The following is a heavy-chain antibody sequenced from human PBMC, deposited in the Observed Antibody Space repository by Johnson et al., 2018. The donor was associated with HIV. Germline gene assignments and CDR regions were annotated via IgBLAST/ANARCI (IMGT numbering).Heavy chain of an antibody. J-gene: IGHJ3*02. CDR2: ISSDGNVK. Sequence: QVQLVESVGGVVQPGRSLRLSCAASGFTFSTYAMDWVRQAPGKGLEWVAGISSDGNVKYSADYVKGRFTVSRDNSKNMLYLQVNSLRAEDTAVYYCAKDCQWGSSTQGAFDIWGQGTMVTVSS. CDR1: GFTFSTYA. CDR3: AKDCQWGSSTQGAFDI. V-gene: IGHV3-30*18. D-gene: IGHD6-6*01.